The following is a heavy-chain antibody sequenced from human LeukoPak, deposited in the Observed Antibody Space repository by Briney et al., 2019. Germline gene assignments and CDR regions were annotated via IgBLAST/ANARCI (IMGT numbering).Heavy chain of an antibody. D-gene: IGHD4-23*01. CDR3: ARDYNGPSVVTPGGFDF. Sequence: ASVKVSCKASGYTFTSYYMHWVRQAPGQGHEWMGIINPSGGSTSYAQKFQGRVTMTRDTSTSTVYMELSSLRSEDTAVYYCARDYNGPSVVTPGGFDFWGQGTLVTVSS. CDR1: GYTFTSYY. CDR2: INPSGGST. J-gene: IGHJ4*02. V-gene: IGHV1-46*01.